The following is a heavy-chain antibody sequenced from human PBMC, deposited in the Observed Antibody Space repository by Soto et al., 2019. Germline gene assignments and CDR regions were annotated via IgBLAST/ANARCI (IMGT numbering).Heavy chain of an antibody. Sequence: SETLSLTWTVSGSSLSRYYWTWIRQSPGNGLEWVGYVYFSGNTNYNPSLKSRVTISIDTSKKQFSLRLASVTAADTAFYYCGSVSPSGYVVSWGQGTLVTVSS. D-gene: IGHD6-25*01. V-gene: IGHV4-59*01. CDR3: GSVSPSGYVVS. CDR1: GSSLSRYY. CDR2: VYFSGNT. J-gene: IGHJ4*02.